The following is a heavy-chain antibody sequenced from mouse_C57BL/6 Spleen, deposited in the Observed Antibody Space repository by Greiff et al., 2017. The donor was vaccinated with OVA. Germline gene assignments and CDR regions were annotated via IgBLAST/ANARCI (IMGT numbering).Heavy chain of an antibody. J-gene: IGHJ2*01. Sequence: QVQLQQSGAELVRPGASVTLSCKASGYTFTDYEMHWVKQTPVHGLEWIGAIDPETGGTAYNQKFKGKAILTADKSSSNAYMELRSLTSADSAVYYCTRQVGYYFDYWGQGTTLTVSS. CDR3: TRQVGYYFDY. V-gene: IGHV1-15*01. CDR2: IDPETGGT. CDR1: GYTFTDYE. D-gene: IGHD2-2*01.